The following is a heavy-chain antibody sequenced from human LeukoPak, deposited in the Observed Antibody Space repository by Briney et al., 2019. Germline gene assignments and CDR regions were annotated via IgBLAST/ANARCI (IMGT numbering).Heavy chain of an antibody. Sequence: PSETLSLTCAVYGGSFSGYYWSWIRQPPGKGLEWIGEINHSGSTNYNPSLKSRVTIPVDTSKNQFSLKLSSVTAADTAVYYCARKRGVVVVAANFDYWGQGTLVTVSS. D-gene: IGHD2-15*01. J-gene: IGHJ4*02. V-gene: IGHV4-34*01. CDR1: GGSFSGYY. CDR3: ARKRGVVVVAANFDY. CDR2: INHSGST.